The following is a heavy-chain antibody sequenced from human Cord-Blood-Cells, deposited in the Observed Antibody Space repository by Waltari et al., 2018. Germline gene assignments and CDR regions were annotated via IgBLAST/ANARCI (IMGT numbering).Heavy chain of an antibody. V-gene: IGHV4-4*07. CDR3: ARVSYYWYFDL. CDR2: IYTSGST. CDR1: GGSISRHY. J-gene: IGHJ2*01. Sequence: QVQLQASGPDLVKPSETLSLTCTVAGGSISRHYWRWIRQPAGKGLEWIGRIYTSGSTNYNPSLKSRVTMSVDTSKNQFSLKLSSVTAADTAVYYCARVSYYWYFDLWGRGTLVTVSS.